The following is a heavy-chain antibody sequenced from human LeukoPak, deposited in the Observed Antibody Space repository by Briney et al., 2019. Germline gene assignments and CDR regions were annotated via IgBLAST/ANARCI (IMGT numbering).Heavy chain of an antibody. CDR2: IKQDGSEK. D-gene: IGHD3-3*01. J-gene: IGHJ4*02. CDR3: ARDEYFWSGYYTDY. V-gene: IGHV3-7*01. CDR1: GFTFSSYW. Sequence: QPGGSLRLSCAASGFTFSSYWMSWVRQARGKGLEWVANIKQDGSEKYYVHSVKARFTISRDNAKNSLYLQMNSLRAEDTAVYYCARDEYFWSGYYTDYWGQGTLVTVSS.